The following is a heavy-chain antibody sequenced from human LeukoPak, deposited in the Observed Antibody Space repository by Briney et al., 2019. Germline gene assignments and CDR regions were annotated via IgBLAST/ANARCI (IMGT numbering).Heavy chain of an antibody. V-gene: IGHV3-21*01. CDR1: GFTFSSYN. CDR3: ARAVGEDHFDY. CDR2: ISISSRNI. J-gene: IGHJ4*02. Sequence: GGSLRLSCAASGFTFSSYNMNWVRQAPGKGLEWVSSISISSRNIYYADSLKGRFTISRDNAKNSLYLQMNSLRADDTAVYYCARAVGEDHFDYWGQGTLVTVSS. D-gene: IGHD1-26*01.